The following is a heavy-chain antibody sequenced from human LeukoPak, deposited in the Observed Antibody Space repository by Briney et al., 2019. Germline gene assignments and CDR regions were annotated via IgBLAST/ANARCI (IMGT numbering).Heavy chain of an antibody. CDR3: ARDSLYDSSGYSPKFDY. CDR2: IKQDGSEK. V-gene: IGHV3-7*01. D-gene: IGHD3-22*01. Sequence: GGSLRLSCAASGFTFSSYWMSWVRQAPGEGLEWVANIKQDGSEKYYVDSVKGRFTISRDNAKNSLYLQMNSLRAEDTAVYYCARDSLYDSSGYSPKFDYWGPGTLVTVSS. CDR1: GFTFSSYW. J-gene: IGHJ4*02.